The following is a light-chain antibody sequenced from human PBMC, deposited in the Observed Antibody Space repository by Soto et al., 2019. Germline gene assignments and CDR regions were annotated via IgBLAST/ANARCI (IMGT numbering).Light chain of an antibody. CDR1: SSNIGSNT. V-gene: IGLV1-44*01. Sequence: QSVLTQPPSASGTPGQRVTISCSGSSSNIGSNTVNWYQQLPGTAPKLLIYTNNQRPSGVPDRFSGSKSGTSASLAVSGLQAEDEADYYCSSYAGSNNSVFGTGTKVTVL. J-gene: IGLJ1*01. CDR2: TNN. CDR3: SSYAGSNNSV.